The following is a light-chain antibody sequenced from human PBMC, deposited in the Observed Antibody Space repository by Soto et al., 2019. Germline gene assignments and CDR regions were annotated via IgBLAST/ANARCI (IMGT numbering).Light chain of an antibody. Sequence: EIVLTQSPGTLTLSPGERATLSCRASQSVRSDLAWCQHKPGQAPRLLIYGASNRATGIPDRFSGSGSGTDFTLTISRLEPEDFAVYYCQQYGSSGTFGQGTKVDIK. V-gene: IGKV3-20*01. CDR1: QSVRSD. CDR2: GAS. CDR3: QQYGSSGT. J-gene: IGKJ1*01.